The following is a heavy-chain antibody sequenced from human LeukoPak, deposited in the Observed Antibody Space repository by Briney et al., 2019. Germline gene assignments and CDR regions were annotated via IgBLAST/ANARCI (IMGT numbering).Heavy chain of an antibody. J-gene: IGHJ3*02. CDR2: INPNSGGT. CDR1: GYTFTGYY. Sequence: PGASVXISCKASGYTFTGYYMHWGRXAPGQGVEGRGWINPNSGGTNYAQKFQGWVTMTRDTSISTAYMELSRLRSDDTAVYYCARGREGGYYDAFDIWGQGTMVTVSS. CDR3: ARGREGGYYDAFDI. V-gene: IGHV1-2*04. D-gene: IGHD5-12*01.